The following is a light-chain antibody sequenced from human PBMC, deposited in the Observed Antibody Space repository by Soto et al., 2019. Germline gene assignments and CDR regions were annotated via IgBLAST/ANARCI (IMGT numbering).Light chain of an antibody. V-gene: IGKV2-28*01. CDR2: LGS. Sequence: DIVMAQSPLSLPVTPGEPTSISCSSSQSLLHSNGYKYLDWYLQKPGQSPQLLIYLGSNRSSGVPDRFSGSGSGTDFTLKISRVEAEDVGVYYCMQALQTPLTFGQGTKVDIK. CDR1: QSLLHSNGYKY. CDR3: MQALQTPLT. J-gene: IGKJ1*01.